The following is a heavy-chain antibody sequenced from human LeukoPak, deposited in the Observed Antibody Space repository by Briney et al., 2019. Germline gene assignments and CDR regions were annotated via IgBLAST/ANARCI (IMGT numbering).Heavy chain of an antibody. D-gene: IGHD3-10*01. CDR3: ARGTGSYYYYYMDV. CDR2: INPNSGGT. J-gene: IGHJ6*03. CDR1: GYTFTGYY. V-gene: IGHV1-2*06. Sequence: ASVKVSCKASGYTFTGYYMHWVRQAPGQGLEWMGLINPNSGGTNYAQKFQGRVTMTRDTSISTAYMELSRLRSDDTAVYYCARGTGSYYYYYMDVWGKGTTVTVSS.